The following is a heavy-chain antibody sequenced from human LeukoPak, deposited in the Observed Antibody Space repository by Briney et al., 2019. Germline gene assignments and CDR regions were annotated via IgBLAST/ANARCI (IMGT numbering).Heavy chain of an antibody. CDR3: ARGPPPGATAYGVVDS. Sequence: PSETLSLTCAVYGESFSEYYWMWIRQPAGKGLEWIGEINHVGSANYNPSLKSRVAISVDTSKNQFSLKLNSVTAADTAVYYCARGPPPGATAYGVVDSWGQGTLVTVSS. J-gene: IGHJ5*01. V-gene: IGHV4-34*01. D-gene: IGHD3-16*01. CDR1: GESFSEYY. CDR2: INHVGSA.